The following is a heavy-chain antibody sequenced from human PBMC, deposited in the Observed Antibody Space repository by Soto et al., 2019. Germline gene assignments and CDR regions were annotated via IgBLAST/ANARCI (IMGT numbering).Heavy chain of an antibody. V-gene: IGHV4-59*01. CDR2: IYYGGST. CDR1: GGSISSYY. J-gene: IGHJ3*02. CDR3: ARDQDISRAFDI. D-gene: IGHD2-15*01. Sequence: SETLSLTCTVSGGSISSYYWSWIRQPPGKGLEWIGYIYYGGSTNYNPSLKSRVTISVDTSKNQFSLKLSSVTAADTAVYYCARDQDISRAFDIWGQGTMVTVSS.